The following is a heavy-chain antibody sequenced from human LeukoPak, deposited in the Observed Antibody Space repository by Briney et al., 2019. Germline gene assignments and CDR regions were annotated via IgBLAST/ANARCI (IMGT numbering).Heavy chain of an antibody. CDR3: ARPHSDAFDI. J-gene: IGHJ3*02. CDR1: GFTFNSYG. V-gene: IGHV3-33*01. CDR2: IWYDGSNK. Sequence: PGRSLRLSCAASGFTFNSYGMHWVRQAPGKGLEWVAVIWYDGSNKYYADSVKGRFTISRDNSKNTLYLQMNSLRAEDTAVYYCARPHSDAFDIWGQGTMVTVSS.